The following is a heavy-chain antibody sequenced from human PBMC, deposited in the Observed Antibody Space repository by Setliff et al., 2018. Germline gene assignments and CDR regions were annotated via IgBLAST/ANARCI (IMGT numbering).Heavy chain of an antibody. CDR1: GYTFTAYN. Sequence: GASVKVSCKASGYTFTAYNINWVRQATGQGLELMGWVNPNNGKTGYIQKLQGRVTMTRNTSISTVYMELSSLRPEDTAVYYCAEGLRGNDAFDIWGQGTMVTVSS. J-gene: IGHJ3*02. CDR2: VNPNNGKT. V-gene: IGHV1-8*02. D-gene: IGHD5-12*01. CDR3: AEGLRGNDAFDI.